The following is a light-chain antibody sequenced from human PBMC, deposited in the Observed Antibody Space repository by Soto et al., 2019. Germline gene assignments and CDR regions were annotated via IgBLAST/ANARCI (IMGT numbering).Light chain of an antibody. Sequence: IVMTQSPATLSVSPGERATLSCGASQSVSSNLAWYQQKPGQAPRLLIYGASTRATGIPARFSGSGSGTEFTLTISSLQSEDFAVYYCQQYNNWPRTFGQGTKV. CDR3: QQYNNWPRT. J-gene: IGKJ1*01. V-gene: IGKV3-15*01. CDR2: GAS. CDR1: QSVSSN.